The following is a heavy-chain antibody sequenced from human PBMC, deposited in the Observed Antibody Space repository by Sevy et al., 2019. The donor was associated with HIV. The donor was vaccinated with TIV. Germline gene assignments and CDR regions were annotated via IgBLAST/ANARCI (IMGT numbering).Heavy chain of an antibody. D-gene: IGHD2-15*01. CDR3: VPSGGGHAGY. CDR1: GLTLSSRW. J-gene: IGHJ4*02. V-gene: IGHV3-7*01. CDR2: IKQDGSEK. Sequence: GGSLRLSCAASGLTLSSRWMSWVRQAPGKGLEWVANIKQDGSEKYYVDSVKDRFTISRDNAKNSLYLQMNSLRAEDTAMYYCVPSGGGHAGYWGQGTLVTVSS.